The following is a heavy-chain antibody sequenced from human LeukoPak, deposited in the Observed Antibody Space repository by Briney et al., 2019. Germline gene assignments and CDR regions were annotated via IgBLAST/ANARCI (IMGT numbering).Heavy chain of an antibody. V-gene: IGHV1-46*01. Sequence: ASVKVSCKASGYTFTSYYMHWVRQAPGQGLEWMGIINPSGGSTSYARKFQGRVTMTRDTSTSTVYMELSSLRSEDTAVYYCARGRVGATFVGAFDIWGQGTMVTVSS. CDR2: INPSGGST. CDR3: ARGRVGATFVGAFDI. D-gene: IGHD1-26*01. J-gene: IGHJ3*02. CDR1: GYTFTSYY.